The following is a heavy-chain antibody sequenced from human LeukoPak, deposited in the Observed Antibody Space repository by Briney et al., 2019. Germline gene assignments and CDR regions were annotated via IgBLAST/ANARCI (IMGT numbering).Heavy chain of an antibody. Sequence: PGGSLRLSCAASGFTFSSYGMSWVRQAPGKGLEWVSFISSSSVYTYYADSVKGRFTISRDNAKNSLFLQMNSLRAEDTAVYYCARDLRVVPDYWGQGTLVTVSS. V-gene: IGHV3-21*01. D-gene: IGHD2-8*02. J-gene: IGHJ4*02. CDR1: GFTFSSYG. CDR2: ISSSSVYT. CDR3: ARDLRVVPDY.